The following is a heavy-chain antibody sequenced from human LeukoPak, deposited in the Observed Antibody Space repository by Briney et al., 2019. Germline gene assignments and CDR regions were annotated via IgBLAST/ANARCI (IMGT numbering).Heavy chain of an antibody. CDR1: GFTFDDYA. CDR3: ARADYDYYYYMDV. J-gene: IGHJ6*03. CDR2: ISWNSGSI. V-gene: IGHV3-9*01. Sequence: SLGLSCAASGFTFDDYAMHWVRQAPGKGLEWVSGISWNSGSIGYADSVKGRFTISRDNAKNSLYLQMNSLRAEDTAVYYCARADYDYYYYMDVWGKGTTVTVSS.